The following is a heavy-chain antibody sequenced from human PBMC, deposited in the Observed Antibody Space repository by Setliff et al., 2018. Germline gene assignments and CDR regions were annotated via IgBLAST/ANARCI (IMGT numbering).Heavy chain of an antibody. CDR2: IYYTGTA. V-gene: IGHV4-39*01. Sequence: SETLSLTCTVSGDSISSTSYQWGWVRQPPGKGLEWIGSIYYTGTAYYDPSLKSRVTISVDTSKNQFSLQVTSLAATDTALYFCARHEFVGGYYGSVTYRHFDYWGQGILVTVSS. CDR3: ARHEFVGGYYGSVTYRHFDY. J-gene: IGHJ4*02. D-gene: IGHD3-10*01. CDR1: GDSISSTSYQ.